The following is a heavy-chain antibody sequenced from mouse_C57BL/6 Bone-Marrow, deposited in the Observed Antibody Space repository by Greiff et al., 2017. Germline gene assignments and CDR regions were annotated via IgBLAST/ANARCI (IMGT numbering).Heavy chain of an antibody. Sequence: VKLMESGAELVMPGASVKLSCKASGYTFTSYWMDWVKQRPGQGLEWIGEIDPSDSYTNYNQKFKGKSTLTVDKSSSTAYMQLSSLTSKDAAVYYCAGGVYYFDYWGQGTTLTVSS. J-gene: IGHJ2*01. CDR3: AGGVYYFDY. CDR1: GYTFTSYW. CDR2: IDPSDSYT. V-gene: IGHV1-69*01.